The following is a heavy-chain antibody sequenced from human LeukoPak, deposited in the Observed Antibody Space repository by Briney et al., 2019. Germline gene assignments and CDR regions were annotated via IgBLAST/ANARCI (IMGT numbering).Heavy chain of an antibody. CDR2: IYTSGST. J-gene: IGHJ4*02. CDR1: RDSINDYY. CDR3: ARGEGYYYDSSGRFDY. V-gene: IGHV4-4*07. D-gene: IGHD3-22*01. Sequence: SETLSLTCTVSRDSINDYYWSWIRQPAGKGLGWIGRIYTSGSTNYNPSLKSRVTISVDTSKNQFSLKLSSVTAADTAVYYCARGEGYYYDSSGRFDYWGQGTLVTVS.